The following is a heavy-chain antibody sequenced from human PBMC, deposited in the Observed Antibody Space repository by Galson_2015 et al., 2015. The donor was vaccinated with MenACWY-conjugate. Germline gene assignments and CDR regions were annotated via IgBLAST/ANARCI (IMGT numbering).Heavy chain of an antibody. CDR2: IHYSGRN. Sequence: WIRQHPGKGLEWIGHIHYSGRNYSNPSLQSRISMSVDTSKNQFSLTLTSVTAADTAVYYCARDGYCGGDCFSTDRAYYYYMDVWGRGTTVTVYS. V-gene: IGHV4-31*02. D-gene: IGHD2-21*01. CDR3: ARDGYCGGDCFSTDRAYYYYMDV. J-gene: IGHJ6*03.